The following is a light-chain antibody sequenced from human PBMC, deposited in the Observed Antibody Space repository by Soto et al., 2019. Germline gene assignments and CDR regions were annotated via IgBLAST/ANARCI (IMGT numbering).Light chain of an antibody. Sequence: QSALTQPASVSGSPGQSITISCTGTSSDIGGYKFVSWYQQHPGKAPKLMIYEVCNRPSGVSNRLSGSKSGNAASLTISGLQAEDEADYYCSSYTSSRTLVFGGGTKLTVL. CDR1: SSDIGGYKF. V-gene: IGLV2-14*01. CDR2: EVC. CDR3: SSYTSSRTLV. J-gene: IGLJ2*01.